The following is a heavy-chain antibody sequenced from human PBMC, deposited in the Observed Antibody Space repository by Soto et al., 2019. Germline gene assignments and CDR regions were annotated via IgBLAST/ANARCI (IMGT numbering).Heavy chain of an antibody. V-gene: IGHV4-30-4*01. J-gene: IGHJ5*01. CDR3: ARGRYCLTGRCFPNWFDS. CDR1: GDSISNLDYF. CDR2: IYKSATT. Sequence: SETLSLTCSVSGDSISNLDYFWAWVRQPPGQALEYIGYIYKSATTYYNPSFESRVAISVDTSKSQFSLNVTSVTAADTAVYFCARGRYCLTGRCFPNWFDSWGQGALVTVSS. D-gene: IGHD7-27*01.